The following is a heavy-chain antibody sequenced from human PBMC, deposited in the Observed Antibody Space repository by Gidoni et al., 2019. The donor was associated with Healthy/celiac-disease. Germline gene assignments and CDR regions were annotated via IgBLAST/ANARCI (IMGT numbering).Heavy chain of an antibody. Sequence: DVQLVESGGGLVQPGRSLRLSCAASGFTFDDYAMHWVRQAPGTGLGWVSGISWNSGSIGYADFVKGRFTISRDNAKNSLYLQMNSLRAEDTALYYCAKGVAGYYYYGMDVWGQGTTVTVSS. D-gene: IGHD6-19*01. CDR2: ISWNSGSI. J-gene: IGHJ6*02. V-gene: IGHV3-9*01. CDR1: GFTFDDYA. CDR3: AKGVAGYYYYGMDV.